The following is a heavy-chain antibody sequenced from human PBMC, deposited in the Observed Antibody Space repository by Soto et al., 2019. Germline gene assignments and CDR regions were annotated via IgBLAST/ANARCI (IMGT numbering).Heavy chain of an antibody. V-gene: IGHV3-23*01. CDR1: GFNFGSYG. J-gene: IGHJ6*02. Sequence: EVQLLESGGGLVQPGGSLRLSCSASGFNFGSYGMSWVRQAPGKGLERVSGLTASGLNTYYTESVKGRFTISRDNSRNTVYLQMSGLRVEDTAVFHCAKGMGNAKEVWGQGTTVTVSS. D-gene: IGHD2-8*01. CDR3: AKGMGNAKEV. CDR2: LTASGLNT.